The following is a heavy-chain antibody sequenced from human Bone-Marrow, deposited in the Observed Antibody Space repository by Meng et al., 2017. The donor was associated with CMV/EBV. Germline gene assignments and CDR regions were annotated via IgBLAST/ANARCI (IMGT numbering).Heavy chain of an antibody. CDR1: GYSFTSYW. V-gene: IGHV5-51*01. J-gene: IGHJ6*02. CDR2: IYPVDSDT. D-gene: IGHD2-2*01. Sequence: KVSCKGSGYSFTSYWIGWVRQMPGKGLDWMGIIYPVDSDTRYSPSFQGQVTISADKSISTAYLQWSSLKASDTAMYYCARSQGLPAASHYYYYYCGMDVWGQGTTVTVSS. CDR3: ARSQGLPAASHYYYYYCGMDV.